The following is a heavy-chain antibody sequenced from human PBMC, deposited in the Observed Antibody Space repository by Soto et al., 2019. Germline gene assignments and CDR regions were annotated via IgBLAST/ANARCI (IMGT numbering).Heavy chain of an antibody. CDR2: IIPTLGII. J-gene: IGHJ5*02. D-gene: IGHD1-26*01. V-gene: IGHV1-69*02. CDR1: VDTFSTYT. Sequence: QVQLVQSGAEVKKPGSSVKVSCKAPVDTFSTYTISWVRQAPGQGLEWMGRIIPTLGIIKYAQKFQGRVTITADKSTRTTDMKLTSLRFDDTAVYYCARGNSGSYAWFGPWCQETLVTGSS. CDR3: ARGNSGSYAWFGP.